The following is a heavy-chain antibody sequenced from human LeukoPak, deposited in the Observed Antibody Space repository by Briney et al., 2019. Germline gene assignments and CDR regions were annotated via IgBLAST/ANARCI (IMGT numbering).Heavy chain of an antibody. CDR2: ISGSSSYI. J-gene: IGHJ6*04. CDR1: GFTFSSYS. D-gene: IGHD3-10*02. V-gene: IGHV3-21*01. CDR3: AELGITMIGGV. Sequence: PGGSLRLSCAASGFTFSSYSLNWVRQAPGKGLEWVSSISGSSSYIYYADSVKGRFTISRDNAKKLMYLQMNSLRAEDTAVYYCAELGITMIGGVWGKGTTVTISS.